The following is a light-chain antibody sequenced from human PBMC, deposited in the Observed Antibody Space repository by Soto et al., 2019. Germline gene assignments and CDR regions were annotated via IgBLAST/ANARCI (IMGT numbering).Light chain of an antibody. CDR3: QQYYSTPAIT. Sequence: DIVMTQSPDSLAVCLGERATINCKSGKSVLSSSNNKNYLAWYQQKPGQPPKLLIYWASTRESGVPDRFSGCGSGTDFTLTIGSLQAEDVAVYYCQQYYSTPAITFGQWTRLEIK. CDR2: WAS. CDR1: KSVLSSSNNKNY. J-gene: IGKJ5*01. V-gene: IGKV4-1*01.